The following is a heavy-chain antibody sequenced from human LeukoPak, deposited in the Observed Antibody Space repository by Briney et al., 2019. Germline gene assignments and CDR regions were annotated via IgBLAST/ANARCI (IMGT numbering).Heavy chain of an antibody. CDR1: GGSISSYY. D-gene: IGHD6-19*01. J-gene: IGHJ4*02. CDR3: ARLLFRPLYSTGWTDY. V-gene: IGHV4-59*12. Sequence: KSSETLSLTCTVSGGSISSYYWSWIRQPPGKGLEWIGYIYYSGSTNYNPSLKSRVTISVDASKNQFSPKLSSVTAADTAVYFCARLLFRPLYSTGWTDYWGQGTLVTVSS. CDR2: IYYSGST.